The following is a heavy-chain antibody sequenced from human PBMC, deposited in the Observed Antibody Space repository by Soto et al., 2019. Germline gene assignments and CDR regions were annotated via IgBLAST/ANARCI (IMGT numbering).Heavy chain of an antibody. Sequence: PSETLSLTCAVYGGSFSGYYWSWIRQPPGKGLEWIGEINHSGSTKYNPSLKSRVTISGDTSKNQFSLRLSSVTAEDTALYYCARGGLMVYAMFDYWGQGTLVTVSS. CDR2: INHSGST. D-gene: IGHD2-8*01. CDR3: ARGGLMVYAMFDY. V-gene: IGHV4-34*01. J-gene: IGHJ4*02. CDR1: GGSFSGYY.